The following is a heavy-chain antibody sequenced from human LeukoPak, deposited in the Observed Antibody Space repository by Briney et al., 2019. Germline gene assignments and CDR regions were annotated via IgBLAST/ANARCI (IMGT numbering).Heavy chain of an antibody. CDR1: GGSISSYY. Sequence: SETLSLTCTVSGGSISSYYWSWIRQPPGKGLEWIGYIYYSGSTNYNPSLKSRVTISVDTSKNQFSLKLSSVTAADTAVYYCARAQSRGWFDPWGQGTLVTVSS. D-gene: IGHD1-1*01. CDR3: ARAQSRGWFDP. CDR2: IYYSGST. V-gene: IGHV4-59*01. J-gene: IGHJ5*02.